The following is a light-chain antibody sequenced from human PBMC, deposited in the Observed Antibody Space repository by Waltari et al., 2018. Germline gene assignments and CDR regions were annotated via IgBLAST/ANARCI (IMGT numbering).Light chain of an antibody. V-gene: IGLV2-14*03. CDR3: SSYTTRGTWV. CDR2: DVS. CDR1: FSDVGAYNY. Sequence: QSALTQPASVSGSPGQSITLSCTGAFSDVGAYNYVSWYRHLPGEAPKLLISDVSHRPSGVSYRLSGSKSGNTASLTISGLQPEDEADYFCSSYTTRGTWVFGGGTKLTVL. J-gene: IGLJ3*02.